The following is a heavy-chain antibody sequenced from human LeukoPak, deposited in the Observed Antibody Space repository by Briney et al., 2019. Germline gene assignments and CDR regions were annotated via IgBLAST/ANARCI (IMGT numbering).Heavy chain of an antibody. D-gene: IGHD1/OR15-1a*01. J-gene: IGHJ6*02. V-gene: IGHV3-72*01. CDR3: VRIAINANNGMDV. CDR1: GFKLSDHY. Sequence: PGGSLRLSCAASGFKLSDHYIDWVRQAPGKGLEWVGRSRNNASRYTKEYAATVEGRFTISNANPESSLHLQSVSLRTEAADVYYCVRIAINANNGMDVWGQGTTVTVSS. CDR2: SRNNASRYTK.